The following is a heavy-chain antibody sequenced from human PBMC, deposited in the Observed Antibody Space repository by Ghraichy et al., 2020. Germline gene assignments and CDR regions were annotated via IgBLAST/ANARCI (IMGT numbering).Heavy chain of an antibody. D-gene: IGHD6-19*01. J-gene: IGHJ5*02. Sequence: SETLSLTCTVSGGSISSYYWSWIRQPPGKGLEWIGYIYYSGSTNYNPSLKSRVTISVDTSKNQFSLKLSSVTAADTAGYYCARRGGGSGSPISWGQGTLVTVSS. CDR2: IYYSGST. CDR3: ARRGGGSGSPIS. CDR1: GGSISSYY. V-gene: IGHV4-59*08.